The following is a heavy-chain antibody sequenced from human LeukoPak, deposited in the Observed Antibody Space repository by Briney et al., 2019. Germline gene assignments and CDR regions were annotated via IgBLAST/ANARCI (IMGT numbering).Heavy chain of an antibody. CDR3: ARDRLRLLPAFDI. CDR1: GGSISSDGYY. J-gene: IGHJ3*02. CDR2: IQHSGST. V-gene: IGHV4-30-2*01. D-gene: IGHD6-19*01. Sequence: PSQTLSLTCTVSGGSISSDGYYWSWIRQPPGKGPEWIGHIQHSGSTHYNSSLKSRVTISMDRSKNQFSLKLNSVTAADTAVYYCARDRLRLLPAFDIWGQGTMVTVSS.